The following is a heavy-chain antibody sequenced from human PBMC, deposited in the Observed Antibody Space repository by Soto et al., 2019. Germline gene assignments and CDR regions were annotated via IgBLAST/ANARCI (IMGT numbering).Heavy chain of an antibody. J-gene: IGHJ4*02. CDR3: ERGGKFLEWLFPHVRYFDY. V-gene: IGHV1-8*01. D-gene: IGHD3-3*01. CDR1: GYTFTSYD. Sequence: QVQLVQSGAEVKKPGASVKVSCKASGYTFTSYDINWVRQATGQGLEWMGWMNPNSGNTGYAQKVQGRVTMTRNTSISTAYMELSSLRSDNTAVYYCERGGKFLEWLFPHVRYFDYWGPETLVTVSS. CDR2: MNPNSGNT.